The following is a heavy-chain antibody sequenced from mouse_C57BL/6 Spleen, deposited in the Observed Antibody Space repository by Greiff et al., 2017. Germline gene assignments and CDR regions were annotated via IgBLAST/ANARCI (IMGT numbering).Heavy chain of an antibody. CDR1: GYTFTDYE. J-gene: IGHJ2*01. Sequence: QVQLQQSGAELVRPGASVTPSCKASGYTFTDYEMHWVKQTPVHVLEWIGAIDPETGGTAYNQKFKGKAILTADKSSSTAYMELRSLTSEDSAVYYCTRYYFDYWGQGTTLTVSS. CDR3: TRYYFDY. V-gene: IGHV1-15*01. CDR2: IDPETGGT.